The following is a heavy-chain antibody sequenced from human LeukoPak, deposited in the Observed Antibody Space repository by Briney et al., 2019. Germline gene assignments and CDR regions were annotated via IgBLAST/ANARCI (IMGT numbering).Heavy chain of an antibody. CDR2: INHSGST. Sequence: SETLSLTCTVYGGSFSGYYWSWIRQPPGKGLEWIGEINHSGSTNYNPSLKSRVTISVDTSKNQFSLKLSSVTAADTAVYYCARRLLDSSGYYPYYFDYWGQGTLVTVSS. V-gene: IGHV4-34*01. CDR3: ARRLLDSSGYYPYYFDY. D-gene: IGHD3-22*01. J-gene: IGHJ4*02. CDR1: GGSFSGYY.